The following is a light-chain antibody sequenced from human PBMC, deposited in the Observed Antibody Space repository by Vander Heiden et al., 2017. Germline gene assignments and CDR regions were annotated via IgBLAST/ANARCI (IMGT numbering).Light chain of an antibody. CDR1: RSNIGNNY. CDR2: END. J-gene: IGLJ3*02. Sequence: QSVLTQPPSVSAAPGQKVTISCSGSRSNIGNNYVSWYQQLPGTAPKVLIYENDKRPSGIPDRFSGSKSDTSATLGITGLQTGDEADYYCGTWDSSLSAGVFGGGTKLTVL. V-gene: IGLV1-51*02. CDR3: GTWDSSLSAGV.